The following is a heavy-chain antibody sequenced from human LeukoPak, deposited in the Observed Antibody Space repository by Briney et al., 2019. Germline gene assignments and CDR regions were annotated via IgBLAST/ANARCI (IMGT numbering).Heavy chain of an antibody. Sequence: SETLSLTCTVSGGFISNYYWSWIRQPPGKGLEWIGYISYSRNTIYNPSLMSRVTISLGISKNQFSLKLTSVTAADTAVYFCARHSTTDLYSFDFWGQGTLVTVSS. D-gene: IGHD2/OR15-2a*01. J-gene: IGHJ4*02. V-gene: IGHV4-59*08. CDR3: ARHSTTDLYSFDF. CDR1: GGFISNYY. CDR2: ISYSRNT.